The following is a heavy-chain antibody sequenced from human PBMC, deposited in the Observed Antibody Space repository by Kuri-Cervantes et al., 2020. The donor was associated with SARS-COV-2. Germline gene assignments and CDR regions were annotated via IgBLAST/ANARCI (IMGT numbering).Heavy chain of an antibody. CDR1: GFTFSSYS. J-gene: IGHJ4*02. CDR2: ISSSSSTI. V-gene: IGHV3-48*04. D-gene: IGHD3-3*01. CDR3: ARERTDYDFWSGYYMDY. Sequence: GGSLRLSCAASGFTFSSYSMNWVRQAPGKGLEWVSYISSSSSTIYYADSVKGRFTISRDNAENSLYLQMNSLRAEDTAVYYCARERTDYDFWSGYYMDYWGQGTLVTVSS.